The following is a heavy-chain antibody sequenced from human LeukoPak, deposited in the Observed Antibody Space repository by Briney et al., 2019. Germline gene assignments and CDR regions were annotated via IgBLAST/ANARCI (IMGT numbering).Heavy chain of an antibody. CDR1: GFTFSDYT. CDR2: ISSSTGYI. J-gene: IGHJ4*02. D-gene: IGHD2-2*01. Sequence: PGGSLTLSCEAPGFTFSDYTMNWVRQAPGKGLEWVSSISSSTGYIYYADSVKGRFTISRDNAKNSLYLQMSSLRAEDTAVYYCARDPDSTSVWGQGTLVTVSS. V-gene: IGHV3-21*01. CDR3: ARDPDSTSV.